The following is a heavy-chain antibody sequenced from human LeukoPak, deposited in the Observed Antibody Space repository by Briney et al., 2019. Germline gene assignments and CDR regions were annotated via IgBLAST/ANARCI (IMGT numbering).Heavy chain of an antibody. Sequence: GGSLRLSCAASGFTFSSYSMNWVRQAPGKGLEWVSYISSSSSTIYYADSVKGRFTISRDNAKNSLYLQMNSLRAEDTAVYYCARDLVVVAATTDYWGQGTLVTVSS. V-gene: IGHV3-48*04. D-gene: IGHD2-15*01. CDR2: ISSSSSTI. CDR3: ARDLVVVAATTDY. CDR1: GFTFSSYS. J-gene: IGHJ4*02.